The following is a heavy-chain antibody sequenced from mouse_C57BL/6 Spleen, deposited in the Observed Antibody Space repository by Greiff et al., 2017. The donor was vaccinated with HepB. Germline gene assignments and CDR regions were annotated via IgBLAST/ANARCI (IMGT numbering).Heavy chain of an antibody. CDR2: ISDGGSYT. CDR3: ARDGGLPRAMDY. CDR1: GFTFSSYA. J-gene: IGHJ4*01. D-gene: IGHD2-2*01. V-gene: IGHV5-4*01. Sequence: EVQLVESGGGLVKPGGSLKLSCAASGFTFSSYAMSWVRQTPEKRLEWVATISDGGSYTYYPDNVKGRFTISRDNAKNNLYLQMSHLKSEDTAMYYCARDGGLPRAMDYWGQGTSVTVSS.